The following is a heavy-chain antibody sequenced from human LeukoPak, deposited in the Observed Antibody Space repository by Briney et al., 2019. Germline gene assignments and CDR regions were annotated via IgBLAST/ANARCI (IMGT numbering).Heavy chain of an antibody. CDR1: GFTFSSYS. CDR3: ARDQGSYYFDY. CDR2: ISSSSTI. D-gene: IGHD3-10*01. V-gene: IGHV3-48*01. Sequence: GGSLRLSCAASGFTFSSYSMNWVRQAPGKGLEWVSYISSSSTIYYADSVKGRCTISRDNAKNSLYLQMNSLRAEDTAVYYCARDQGSYYFDYWGQGTLVTVSS. J-gene: IGHJ4*02.